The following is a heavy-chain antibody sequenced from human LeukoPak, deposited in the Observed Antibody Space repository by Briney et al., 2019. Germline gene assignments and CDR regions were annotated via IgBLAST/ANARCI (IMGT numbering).Heavy chain of an antibody. V-gene: IGHV5-51*01. CDR1: GYKLTNNW. D-gene: IGHD4-17*01. CDR3: ARGPHDYGDYIFDY. Sequence: GESLKISCKISGYKLTNNWIGWVRQVPGKGLEWMGLIYPGYSDAKYSPSFQGQVTISADKSISTAYLQWSSLKASDTAMYYCARGPHDYGDYIFDYWGQGTLVTVSS. J-gene: IGHJ4*02. CDR2: IYPGYSDA.